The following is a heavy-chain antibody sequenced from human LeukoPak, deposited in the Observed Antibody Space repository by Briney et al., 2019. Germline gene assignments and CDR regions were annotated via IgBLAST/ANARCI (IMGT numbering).Heavy chain of an antibody. D-gene: IGHD5-18*01. J-gene: IGHJ4*02. CDR1: GGSFSGYY. Sequence: SETLSLTCAVYGGSFSGYYWSWIRQPPGKGLEWIGEINHSGSTNYNPSLKSRVTISVDTSKDQFSLKLSSVTAADTAVYYCARCYLRGYSYGYRYWGQGTLVTVSS. CDR3: ARCYLRGYSYGYRY. V-gene: IGHV4-34*01. CDR2: INHSGST.